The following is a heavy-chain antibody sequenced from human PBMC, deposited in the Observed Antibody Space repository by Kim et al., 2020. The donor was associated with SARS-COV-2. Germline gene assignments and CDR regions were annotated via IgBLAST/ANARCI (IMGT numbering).Heavy chain of an antibody. J-gene: IGHJ6*02. CDR1: GFTFSNAW. Sequence: GGSLRLSCAASGFTFSNAWMSWVRQAPGKGLEWVGRIKSKTDGGTTDYAAPVKGRFTISRDDSKNTLYLQMNSLKTEDTAVYYCTTAYYGSGSYYNSLALGYYYYGMDVWGQGTTVTVSS. D-gene: IGHD3-10*01. CDR3: TTAYYGSGSYYNSLALGYYYYGMDV. CDR2: IKSKTDGGTT. V-gene: IGHV3-15*01.